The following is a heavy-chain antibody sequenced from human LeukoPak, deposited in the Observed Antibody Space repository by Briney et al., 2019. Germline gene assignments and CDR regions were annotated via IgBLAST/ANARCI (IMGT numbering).Heavy chain of an antibody. CDR3: ARGGPDSSGYYYWFDP. V-gene: IGHV4-59*01. CDR2: IYYSGST. D-gene: IGHD3-22*01. CDR1: GGSISSYY. Sequence: SSETLSLTCTVSGGSISSYYWSWIRQPPGKGLEWIGYIYYSGSTNYNPSLKSRVTISVDTSKNQFSLKLSSVTAADTAVYYCARGGPDSSGYYYWFDPWGQGTLVTVSS. J-gene: IGHJ5*02.